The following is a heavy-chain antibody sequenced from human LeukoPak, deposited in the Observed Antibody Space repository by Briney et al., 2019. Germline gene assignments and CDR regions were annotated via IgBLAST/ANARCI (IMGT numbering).Heavy chain of an antibody. D-gene: IGHD4-17*01. V-gene: IGHV1-69*05. Sequence: LVKVSCKASGGTFSSYAISWVRQAPGQGLEWMGGIIPIFGTANYAQKFQGRVTITTDESTSTAYMELSSLRSEDTAVYYCARERLDDYGDYSYFDYWGKGNLVTVSS. CDR3: ARERLDDYGDYSYFDY. J-gene: IGHJ4*02. CDR1: GGTFSSYA. CDR2: IIPIFGTA.